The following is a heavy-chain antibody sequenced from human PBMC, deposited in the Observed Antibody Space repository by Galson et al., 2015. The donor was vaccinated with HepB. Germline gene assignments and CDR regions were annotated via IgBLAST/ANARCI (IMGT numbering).Heavy chain of an antibody. CDR3: ARDSLYYDFWSGYHSRFDAFDI. CDR1: GFTFSSYS. D-gene: IGHD3-3*01. CDR2: ISSSSSYI. Sequence: SLRLSCAASGFTFSSYSMNWVRQAPGKGLEWVSSISSSSSYIYYADSVKGRFTISRDNAKNSLYLQMNSLRAEDTAVYYCARDSLYYDFWSGYHSRFDAFDIWGQGTMVTVSS. V-gene: IGHV3-21*01. J-gene: IGHJ3*02.